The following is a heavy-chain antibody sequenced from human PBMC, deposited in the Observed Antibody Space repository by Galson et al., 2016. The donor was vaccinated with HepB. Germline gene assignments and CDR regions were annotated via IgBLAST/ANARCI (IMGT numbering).Heavy chain of an antibody. CDR2: ISGRGTYR. V-gene: IGHV3-11*06. J-gene: IGHJ5*02. Sequence: SLRLSCAASGFNFSADYMSWIRQAPGKGLDWLTYISGRGTYRNYVDSVKGRFTITRDNAKNSVYLQIDQLRAEDTGVYYCARDIFGYSWFDPSGQGTRVTVSS. D-gene: IGHD2-21*01. CDR3: ARDIFGYSWFDP. CDR1: GFNFSADY.